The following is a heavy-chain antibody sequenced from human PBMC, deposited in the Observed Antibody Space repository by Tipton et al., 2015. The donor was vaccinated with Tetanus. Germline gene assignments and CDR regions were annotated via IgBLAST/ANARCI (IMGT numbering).Heavy chain of an antibody. J-gene: IGHJ6*02. CDR1: GGSISSSSYY. D-gene: IGHD3-10*01. CDR3: ASYGSGSYYYYYYGMDV. Sequence: TLSLTCTVSGGSISSSSYYWGWIRQPPGKGLEWIGSIYYSGSTYYNPSLKSRVTISVDTSKNQFSLKLSSVTAADTAVYYCASYGSGSYYYYYYGMDVWGQGTTVTVSS. CDR2: IYYSGST. V-gene: IGHV4-39*01.